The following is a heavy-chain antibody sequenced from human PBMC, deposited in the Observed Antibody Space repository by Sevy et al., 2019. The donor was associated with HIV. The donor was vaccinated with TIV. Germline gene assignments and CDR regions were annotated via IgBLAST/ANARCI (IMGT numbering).Heavy chain of an antibody. CDR3: ARDLKAVAAHDAFDI. J-gene: IGHJ3*02. V-gene: IGHV1-18*01. CDR2: ISAYNGNT. Sequence: ASVKVSCKASGYTFTSYGISWVRQAPGQGLAWMGWISAYNGNTNYAQKLQGRVTMTTDTSTSTAYMELRSLRSDDTAVYYCARDLKAVAAHDAFDIWGQGTMVTVSS. CDR1: GYTFTSYG. D-gene: IGHD6-19*01.